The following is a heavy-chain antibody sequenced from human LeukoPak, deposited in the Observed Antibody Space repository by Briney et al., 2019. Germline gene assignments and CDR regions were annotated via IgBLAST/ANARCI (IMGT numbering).Heavy chain of an antibody. CDR2: INHSGST. Sequence: SETLSLTCAVYGGSFSGYYWSWIRQPPGRGLEWIGEINHSGSTNYNPSLKSRVTISVDTSKIQFSLSLSSVTAADTAVYYCARGRTNRLGYWGQGTLVTVSS. CDR1: GGSFSGYY. J-gene: IGHJ4*02. V-gene: IGHV4-34*01. CDR3: ARGRTNRLGY. D-gene: IGHD1-14*01.